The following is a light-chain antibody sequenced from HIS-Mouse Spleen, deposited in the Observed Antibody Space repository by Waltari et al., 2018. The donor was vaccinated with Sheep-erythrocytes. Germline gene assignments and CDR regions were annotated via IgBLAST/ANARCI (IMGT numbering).Light chain of an antibody. V-gene: IGLV2-11*01. CDR1: SSDVGGYNY. Sequence: QSALTQPRSVSGSPGQSVTISCTGTSSDVGGYNYVSWYQQHPGKAPKLMIYDVSTRPSGFPDRFSGSQSGNPASLTISGLQAEDEADYYCCSYAGSYNHVFATGTKVTVL. CDR2: DVS. J-gene: IGLJ1*01. CDR3: CSYAGSYNHV.